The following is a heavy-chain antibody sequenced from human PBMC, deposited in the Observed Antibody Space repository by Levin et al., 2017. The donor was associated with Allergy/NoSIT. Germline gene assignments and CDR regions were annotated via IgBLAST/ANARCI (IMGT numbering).Heavy chain of an antibody. CDR1: GGSISSSSYY. V-gene: IGHV4-39*01. D-gene: IGHD2-2*01. J-gene: IGHJ4*02. CDR2: IYYSGST. CDR3: ARGPIVVVPAASCYFDY. Sequence: ESLKISCTVSGGSISSSSYYWGWIRQPPGKGLEWIGSIYYSGSTYYNPSLKSRVTISVDTSKNQFSLKLSSVTAADTAVYYCARGPIVVVPAASCYFDYWGQGTLVTVSS.